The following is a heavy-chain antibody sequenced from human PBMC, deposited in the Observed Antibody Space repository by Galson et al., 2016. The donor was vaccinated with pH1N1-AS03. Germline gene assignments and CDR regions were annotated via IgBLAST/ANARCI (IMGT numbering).Heavy chain of an antibody. D-gene: IGHD3-16*02. Sequence: SVKISCKASGYTLTRYYMHWVRQAPGQGLEWMGIIDPSGGPTTYAPKFQGRITITTDTSTSTVYMELVSLRSEDTAVYYCARRYYFYDWGQGTLVTVSS. CDR2: IDPSGGPT. V-gene: IGHV1-46*01. J-gene: IGHJ4*02. CDR3: ARRYYFYD. CDR1: GYTLTRYY.